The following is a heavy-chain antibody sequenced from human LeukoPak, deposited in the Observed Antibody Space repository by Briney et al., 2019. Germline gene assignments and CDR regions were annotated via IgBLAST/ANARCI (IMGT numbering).Heavy chain of an antibody. CDR2: IWYDGSNK. V-gene: IGHV3-33*01. CDR3: ARSGRGDYAFDI. J-gene: IGHJ3*02. CDR1: GFTFSSYG. Sequence: GRSLRLSCAASGFTFSSYGMHWVRQAPGKGLERVAVIWYDGSNKYYADSVKGRFTISRDNSKNTLYLQMNSLRAEDTAVYYCARSGRGDYAFDIWGQGTMVTVSS. D-gene: IGHD7-27*01.